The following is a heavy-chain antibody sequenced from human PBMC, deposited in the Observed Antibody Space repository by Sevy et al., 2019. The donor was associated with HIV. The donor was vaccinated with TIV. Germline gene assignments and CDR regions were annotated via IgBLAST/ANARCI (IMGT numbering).Heavy chain of an antibody. CDR1: GYTLTEFS. V-gene: IGHV1-24*01. Sequence: ASVKVSCKISGYTLTEFSMHWVRQVPGKRLEWMGSFDPEDAKTIYAQKFQGRVTMTEDTSTDTAYMELRSLRSEDTAMYYCAITREYYSDSSGYFDYWGQGTLVTVSS. J-gene: IGHJ4*02. CDR2: FDPEDAKT. D-gene: IGHD3-22*01. CDR3: AITREYYSDSSGYFDY.